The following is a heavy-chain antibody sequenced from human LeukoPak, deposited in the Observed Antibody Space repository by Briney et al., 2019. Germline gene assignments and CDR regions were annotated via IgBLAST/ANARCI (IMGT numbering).Heavy chain of an antibody. D-gene: IGHD6-13*01. V-gene: IGHV3-23*01. CDR3: AKVSSSWPNDAFDI. Sequence: GGSLRLSCAASGFTFSSYAMSWVRQAPGKGLGWVSAISGSGGSTSYADSVKGRSTISRDNSKNTLYLQMNSLRVEDTAVYFCAKVSSSWPNDAFDIWGQGTMVTVSS. J-gene: IGHJ3*02. CDR2: ISGSGGST. CDR1: GFTFSSYA.